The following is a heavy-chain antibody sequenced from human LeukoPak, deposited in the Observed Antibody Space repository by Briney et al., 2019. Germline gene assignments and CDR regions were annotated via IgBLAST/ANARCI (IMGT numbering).Heavy chain of an antibody. D-gene: IGHD4-11*01. V-gene: IGHV3-33*01. J-gene: IGHJ4*01. CDR2: IWSDATNR. CDR1: GFIFSHHG. Sequence: GGSLRLSRAASGFIFSHHGMHWVRQAPGKGLEWVAVIWSDATNRFYADSVKGRCTISRDNSQNTVFLQMTSLRVKDTAIYYCARDAQRGFDYSNSLKNWGHGTLVTVSS. CDR3: ARDAQRGFDYSNSLKN.